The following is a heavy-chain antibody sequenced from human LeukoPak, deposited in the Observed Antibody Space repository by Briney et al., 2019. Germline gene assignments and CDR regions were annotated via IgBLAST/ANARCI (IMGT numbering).Heavy chain of an antibody. J-gene: IGHJ4*02. D-gene: IGHD3-3*01. CDR1: GFTFSSYS. CDR2: ISSSSSYI. Sequence: GGSLRLSCAASGFTFSSYSMNWVRQAPGKGLEWVSSISSSSSYIYYADSVKGRFTSSRDNAKNSLYLQMNSLSAEDTAVYYCARDRSTLLRFLEWSGTPFDYWGQGTLVTVSS. CDR3: ARDRSTLLRFLEWSGTPFDY. V-gene: IGHV3-21*01.